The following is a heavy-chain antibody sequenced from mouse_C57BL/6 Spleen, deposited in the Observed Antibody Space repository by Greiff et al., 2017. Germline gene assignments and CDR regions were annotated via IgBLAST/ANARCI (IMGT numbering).Heavy chain of an antibody. D-gene: IGHD1-1*01. J-gene: IGHJ1*03. CDR2: IYPRDGST. CDR1: GYTFTSYD. CDR3: ARTLYYYGSSPWYFDV. V-gene: IGHV1-85*01. Sequence: QVQLQQSGPELVKPGASVKLSCKASGYTFTSYDINWVKQRPGQGLEWIGWIYPRDGSTKYNKKFKGKATLTVDTSSSTAYMELHSLTSEDSAVYFCARTLYYYGSSPWYFDVWGTGTTVTVSS.